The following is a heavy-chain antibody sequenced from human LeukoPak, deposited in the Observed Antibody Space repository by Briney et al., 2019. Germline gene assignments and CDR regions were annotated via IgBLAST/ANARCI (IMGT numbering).Heavy chain of an antibody. CDR2: LNPNSGGT. J-gene: IGHJ4*02. V-gene: IGHV1-2*06. Sequence: GASVKVSCKASGHTFPNYYIHWVRQAPGQGLEWMGRLNPNSGGTNYAQKFQGRVTMTRDTSINTAYMELSRLRSDDTAVYYCASAMGLYYYDSSGQYRQHDYWGQGTLVTVSS. D-gene: IGHD3-22*01. CDR1: GHTFPNYY. CDR3: ASAMGLYYYDSSGQYRQHDY.